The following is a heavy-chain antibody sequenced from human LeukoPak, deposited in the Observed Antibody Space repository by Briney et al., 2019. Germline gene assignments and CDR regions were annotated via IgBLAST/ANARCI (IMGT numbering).Heavy chain of an antibody. CDR1: GYTFTSYA. CDR3: ARGGSYAMDV. J-gene: IGHJ6*02. Sequence: ASAKVSCKASGYTFTSYAIHWVRQAPGQRLERMGWINGGNGNAKYSQEFQGRVTITRDTSANTAYMELSSLRSEDMALYYCARGGSYAMDVWGQGTTVTVAS. V-gene: IGHV1-3*03. D-gene: IGHD2-2*01. CDR2: INGGNGNA.